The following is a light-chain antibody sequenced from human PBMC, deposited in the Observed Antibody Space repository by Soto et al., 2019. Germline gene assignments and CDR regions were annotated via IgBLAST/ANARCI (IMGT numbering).Light chain of an antibody. V-gene: IGLV1-40*01. CDR1: SSKIGAGYD. Sequence: QSVLTQPPSVSGAPGQRVTISCTGSSSKIGAGYDVQWYQQLPGIAPKLLIYGNNNRPSGVPDRFSGSKSDTSASLAITGLQPEDEADYYCQSYDSSLTVHVIFGGATKLTVL. CDR3: QSYDSSLTVHVI. CDR2: GNN. J-gene: IGLJ2*01.